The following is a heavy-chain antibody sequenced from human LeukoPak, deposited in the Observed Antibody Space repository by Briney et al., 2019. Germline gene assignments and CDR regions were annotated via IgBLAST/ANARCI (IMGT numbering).Heavy chain of an antibody. V-gene: IGHV3-21*01. D-gene: IGHD3-3*01. CDR2: ISSSSSYI. Sequence: PGRSLRLSCATSGFIFDDYALHWVRQAPGKGLEWVSSISSSSSYIYYADSVKGRFTISRDNAKNSLYLQMNSLRPEDTAVYYCARDHYYDFWSGPPGGYMDVWGKGTTVTVSS. CDR1: GFIFDDYA. J-gene: IGHJ6*03. CDR3: ARDHYYDFWSGPPGGYMDV.